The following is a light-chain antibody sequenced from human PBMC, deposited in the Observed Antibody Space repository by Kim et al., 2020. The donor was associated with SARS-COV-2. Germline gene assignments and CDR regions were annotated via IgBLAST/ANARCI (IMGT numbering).Light chain of an antibody. V-gene: IGLV2-18*02. CDR1: STGVGAYWR. CDR3: SSYPIGSTSVL. J-gene: IGLJ3*02. Sequence: SVTISCTGGSTGVGAYWRVSWCQVTPDTAPPLILYEVDKRPSGVPHRFSGSKSGNTASLTISALQAEDEADYFCSSYPIGSTSVLFGGGTQLTVL. CDR2: EVD.